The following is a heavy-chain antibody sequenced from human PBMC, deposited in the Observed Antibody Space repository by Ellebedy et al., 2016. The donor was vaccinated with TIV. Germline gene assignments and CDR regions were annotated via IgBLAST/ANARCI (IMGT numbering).Heavy chain of an antibody. CDR1: GFTVSSNY. CDR2: IYSGADGGDT. V-gene: IGHV3-53*01. J-gene: IGHJ4*02. Sequence: GESLKISCAASGFTVSSNYMNWVRQAPGKGLEWVSVIYSGADGGDTYYADSVKGRFTVSRDTSKNTLYLQMNSRRAEDTAIYYCAKDSEKYGWNSEYWGQGTQVTVSS. CDR3: AKDSEKYGWNSEY. D-gene: IGHD6-19*01.